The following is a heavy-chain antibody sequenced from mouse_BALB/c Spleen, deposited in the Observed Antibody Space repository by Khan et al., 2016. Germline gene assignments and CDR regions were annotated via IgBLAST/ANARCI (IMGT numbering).Heavy chain of an antibody. J-gene: IGHJ1*01. CDR2: IKTETGEP. V-gene: IGHV9-2-1*01. CDR3: VRRVRWYFDV. Sequence: QIQLGQSGPELKKPGETVKISCKAPGFTFTDYSLHWVKQAPGKGLKWMGWIKTETGEPTYADDLKGRFAFSQETSASTAYLQISNLKSEDTAIYFCVRRVRWYFDVWGAGTTVTVSS. D-gene: IGHD2-14*01. CDR1: GFTFTDYS.